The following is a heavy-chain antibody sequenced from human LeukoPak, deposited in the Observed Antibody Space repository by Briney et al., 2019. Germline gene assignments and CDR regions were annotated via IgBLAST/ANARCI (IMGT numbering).Heavy chain of an antibody. D-gene: IGHD6-19*01. CDR1: GYTFTSYY. CDR2: INPNSGGT. Sequence: ASVKVSCKASGYTFTSYYMHWVRQAPGQGLEWMGRINPNSGGTNYAQKFQGRVTMTRDTSISTAYMELSRLRSDDTAVYYCARGKYSSGWYGDCDYWGQGTLVTVSS. V-gene: IGHV1-2*06. CDR3: ARGKYSSGWYGDCDY. J-gene: IGHJ4*02.